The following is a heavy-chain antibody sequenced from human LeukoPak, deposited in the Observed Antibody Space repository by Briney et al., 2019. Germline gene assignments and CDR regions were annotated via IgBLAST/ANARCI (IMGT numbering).Heavy chain of an antibody. CDR1: GGSISSSNR. CDR2: IYHSGST. D-gene: IGHD3-22*01. CDR3: ARAQAYYYDSSDHYFDY. J-gene: IGHJ4*02. Sequence: SETLSLTCAVSGGSISSSNRWSWVRQPPGKGLEGTGEIYHSGSTNYNPSLKSRVTISVDKSKNQFSLKLSSVTAADTAVYYCARAQAYYYDSSDHYFDYWGQGTLVTVSS. V-gene: IGHV4-4*02.